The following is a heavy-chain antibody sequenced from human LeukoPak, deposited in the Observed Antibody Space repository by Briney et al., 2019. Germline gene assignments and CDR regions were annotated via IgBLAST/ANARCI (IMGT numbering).Heavy chain of an antibody. J-gene: IGHJ4*02. CDR1: GYSISSGYY. CDR2: INHSGST. CDR3: ARRLQYYLTDARKGFDY. V-gene: IGHV4-38-2*02. Sequence: PSETLSLTCTVSGYSISSGYYWGWIRQPPGKGLEWIGEINHSGSTNYNPSLKSRVTISVDTSKNQFSLKLSSVTAADTAVYYCARRLQYYLTDARKGFDYWGEGTLVTVSS. D-gene: IGHD2/OR15-2a*01.